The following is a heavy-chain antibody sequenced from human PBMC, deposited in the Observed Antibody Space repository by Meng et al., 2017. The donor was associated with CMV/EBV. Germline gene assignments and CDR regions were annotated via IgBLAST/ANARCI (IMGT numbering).Heavy chain of an antibody. Sequence: APVKVSCKASGYTFTGYYMHWVRQAPGQGLEWMGWINANSGGTNYAVKFQGRVTMTRDTSITTAYMELSRLRSDDTAVYYCARVTDFWSTPWGFDPWGQGTLVTVSS. CDR1: GYTFTGYY. CDR2: INANSGGT. D-gene: IGHD3-3*01. CDR3: ARVTDFWSTPWGFDP. V-gene: IGHV1-2*02. J-gene: IGHJ5*01.